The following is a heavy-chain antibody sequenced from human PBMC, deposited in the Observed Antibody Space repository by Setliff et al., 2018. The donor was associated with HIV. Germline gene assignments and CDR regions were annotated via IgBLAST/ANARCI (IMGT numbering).Heavy chain of an antibody. CDR2: VSDSGTT. J-gene: IGHJ4*02. CDR3: ARALDSGSFPRELDY. CDR1: GGSFSDYH. Sequence: SETLSLTCGVSGGSFSDYHWTWIRQSPGKGLEWIGEVSDSGTTNYNPSLKSRVTISVDTSKIQFSLNLNSVTAADTAVYYCARALDSGSFPRELDYWGQGTLVTVSS. D-gene: IGHD1-26*01. V-gene: IGHV4-34*01.